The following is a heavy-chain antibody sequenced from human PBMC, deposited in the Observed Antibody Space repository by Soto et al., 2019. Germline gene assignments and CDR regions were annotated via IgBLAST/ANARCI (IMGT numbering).Heavy chain of an antibody. CDR2: ISWNGTTT. J-gene: IGHJ4*02. D-gene: IGHD2-15*01. CDR3: ATAAFGRYCSGGSCHRYFDY. Sequence: PGGSLRLSCAASGFTLDDYTMHWVRQAPGKGLEWVSLISWNGTTTYYADSVKGRFTISRDNSKSSLYLQMNSLRTDDTALYYSATAAFGRYCSGGSCHRYFDYWDQGTLVTVSS. V-gene: IGHV3-43*01. CDR1: GFTLDDYT.